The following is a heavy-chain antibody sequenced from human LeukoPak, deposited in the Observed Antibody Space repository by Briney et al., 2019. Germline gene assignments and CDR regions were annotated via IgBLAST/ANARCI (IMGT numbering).Heavy chain of an antibody. CDR3: ARKNYDYVWGSYRRPSDAFDI. Sequence: GASVKVSCKASGYTFTGYYMHWVRQAPGQGLEWMGWISAYNGNTNYAQKLQGRVTMTTDTSTSTAYMELRSLRSDDTAVYYCARKNYDYVWGSYRRPSDAFDIWGQGTMVTVSS. CDR1: GYTFTGYY. CDR2: ISAYNGNT. D-gene: IGHD3-16*02. V-gene: IGHV1-18*04. J-gene: IGHJ3*02.